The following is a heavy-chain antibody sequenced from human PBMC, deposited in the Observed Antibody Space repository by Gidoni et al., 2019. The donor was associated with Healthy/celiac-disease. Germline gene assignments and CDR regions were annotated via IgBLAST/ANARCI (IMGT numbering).Heavy chain of an antibody. CDR1: VGSISSYY. J-gene: IGHJ6*02. V-gene: IGHV4-59*01. Sequence: VQLQASGPGLVKPSEPLSLTCTVSVGSISSYYWSWLRQPPGKGLEWIGYIYYSGSTNYNPSLKSRVTISVDTSKNQFSLKLSSVTAADTAVYYCARVPYYYGSSGYASWDYYYYGMDVWGQGTTVTVSS. CDR2: IYYSGST. CDR3: ARVPYYYGSSGYASWDYYYYGMDV. D-gene: IGHD3-22*01.